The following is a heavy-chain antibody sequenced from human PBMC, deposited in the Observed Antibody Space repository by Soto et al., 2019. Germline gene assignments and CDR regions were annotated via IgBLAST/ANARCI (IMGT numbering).Heavy chain of an antibody. D-gene: IGHD2-15*01. CDR3: AIELWWYTH. V-gene: IGHV3-23*01. Sequence: EVQLLESGGGLVQPGGSLRLSCTASGFTFSDHAMTWVRQAPGKGLEWLSGISGGGSGAYYADSVKGRSTVSRANSNNTLLLQMDSLRVEDTAVYYLAIELWWYTHWGQGTLVTVSS. CDR2: ISGGGSGA. CDR1: GFTFSDHA. J-gene: IGHJ4*02.